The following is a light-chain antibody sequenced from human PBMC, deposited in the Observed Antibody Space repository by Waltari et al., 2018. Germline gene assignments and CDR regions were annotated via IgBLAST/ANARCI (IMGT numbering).Light chain of an antibody. Sequence: EVVMTQSPATLSVSPGERATLPCRASQSININLAWYRQKPGQAPRLLIYGASTRATGIPARFSGSGSGTEFTLTISSLQSEDFAVYYCQQYNNWPWTFGQGTKVEI. CDR1: QSININ. J-gene: IGKJ1*01. V-gene: IGKV3-15*01. CDR3: QQYNNWPWT. CDR2: GAS.